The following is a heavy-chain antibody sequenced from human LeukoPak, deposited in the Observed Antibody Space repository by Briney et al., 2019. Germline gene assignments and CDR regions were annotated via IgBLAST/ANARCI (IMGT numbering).Heavy chain of an antibody. CDR2: IYTSGST. J-gene: IGHJ6*02. CDR3: ARDSGWGYYYYYGMDV. D-gene: IGHD6-19*01. CDR1: GGSISSYY. Sequence: SETPSLTCTVSGGSISSYYWSWIRQPAGKGLEWIGRIYTSGSTNYNPSLKSRVTMSVDTSKNQFSLKLSSVTAADTAVYYCARDSGWGYYYYYGMDVWGQGTTVTVSS. V-gene: IGHV4-4*07.